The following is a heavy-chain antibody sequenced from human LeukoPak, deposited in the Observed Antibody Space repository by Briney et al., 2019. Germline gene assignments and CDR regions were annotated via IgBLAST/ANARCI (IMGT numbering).Heavy chain of an antibody. CDR1: GFTFSSYG. J-gene: IGHJ4*02. Sequence: GGSLRLSCAASGFTFSSYGMHWVRQAPGKGLEWVAVISYDGSNKYYADSVEGRFTISRDNSKNTLYLQMNSLRAEDTAVYYCVKVHPPPYGDLTWGYFDYWGQGTLVTVSS. D-gene: IGHD4-17*01. CDR3: VKVHPPPYGDLTWGYFDY. V-gene: IGHV3-30*18. CDR2: ISYDGSNK.